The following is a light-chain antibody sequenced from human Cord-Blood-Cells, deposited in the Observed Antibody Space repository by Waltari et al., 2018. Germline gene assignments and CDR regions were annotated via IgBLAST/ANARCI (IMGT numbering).Light chain of an antibody. Sequence: QSALTQPASVSGSPGQSITISCTGTSSDVGSYHLVSWYQQHPGKAPKLMIYEVSKRPDGVTNRFSGSKSGNTDSLTISGLQAEDEADYYCCSYAGSSTYVFGTGTKVTVL. J-gene: IGLJ1*01. V-gene: IGLV2-23*02. CDR1: SSDVGSYHL. CDR2: EVS. CDR3: CSYAGSSTYV.